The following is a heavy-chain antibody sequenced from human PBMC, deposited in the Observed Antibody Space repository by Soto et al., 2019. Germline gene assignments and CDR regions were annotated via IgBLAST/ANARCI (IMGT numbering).Heavy chain of an antibody. CDR3: ARDRMGYSGSGRCVGLCHYYHGMDV. CDR2: IYYSGST. V-gene: IGHV4-59*01. Sequence: SETLSLTCTVSCGSISSYYWTWIRQSPGKGLEWIGYIYYSGSTNYNPSLKSRVTISVDTSKNQFSLKLSSVTAADTAVYYCARDRMGYSGSGRCVGLCHYYHGMDVWGQGTTVTVSS. J-gene: IGHJ6*02. CDR1: CGSISSYY. D-gene: IGHD3-10*01.